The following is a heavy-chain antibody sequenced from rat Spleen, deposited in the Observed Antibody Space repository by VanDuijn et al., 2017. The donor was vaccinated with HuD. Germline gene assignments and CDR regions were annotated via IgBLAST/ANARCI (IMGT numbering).Heavy chain of an antibody. J-gene: IGHJ3*01. CDR3: TTENYWFAY. Sequence: EVQQVESGGGLVQPGRSLKLSCAASGFSFSNYDMAWVRQAPTKGLEWVASINTGGGTTYYRDSVKGRFTIPRDNAKSTLYLQMDSLRSEDTATYYCTTENYWFAYWGQGTLVTVSS. D-gene: IGHD1-10*01. CDR1: GFSFSNYD. V-gene: IGHV5-27*01. CDR2: INTGGGTT.